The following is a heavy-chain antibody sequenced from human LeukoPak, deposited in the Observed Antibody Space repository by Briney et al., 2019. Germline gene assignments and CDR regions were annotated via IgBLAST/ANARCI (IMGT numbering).Heavy chain of an antibody. Sequence: ASVKVSCKASGYTFTSYDINWVRQATGQGLEWMGWMNPNSGNTGYAQKFQGRVTMTRNTSISTAYMELSSLRSEDTAVYYCAGFGRGKNWFDPWGQGTLVTVSS. CDR1: GYTFTSYD. CDR3: AGFGRGKNWFDP. V-gene: IGHV1-8*02. CDR2: MNPNSGNT. J-gene: IGHJ5*02. D-gene: IGHD3-10*01.